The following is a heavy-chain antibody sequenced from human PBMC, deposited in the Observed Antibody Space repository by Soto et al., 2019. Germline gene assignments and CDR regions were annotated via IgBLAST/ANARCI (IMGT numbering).Heavy chain of an antibody. CDR1: GFTFTSSA. D-gene: IGHD3-16*02. V-gene: IGHV1-58*02. J-gene: IGHJ4*02. Sequence: ASVKVSCKASGFTFTSSAMQWVRQARGQRLEWIGWIVVGSGNTNYAQKFQERVTITRDMSTSTAYMELSSLRSEDTAVYYCATSIMITFGGVIEEDYWGQGTLVTVSS. CDR3: ATSIMITFGGVIEEDY. CDR2: IVVGSGNT.